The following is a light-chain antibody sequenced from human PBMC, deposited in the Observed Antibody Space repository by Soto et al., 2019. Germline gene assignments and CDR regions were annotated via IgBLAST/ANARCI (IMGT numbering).Light chain of an antibody. CDR3: QQYDNPSLT. CDR2: AAS. CDR1: QDVSGY. J-gene: IGKJ4*01. V-gene: IGKV1-8*01. Sequence: AIRMTQSPSSLSASTGDRVTITCRASQDVSGYVAWYQQKPGRAPNLLVYAASTLQAGVPSRFSGSASGTEFTLTISSLQPEDIATYYCQQYDNPSLTFGGGTKV.